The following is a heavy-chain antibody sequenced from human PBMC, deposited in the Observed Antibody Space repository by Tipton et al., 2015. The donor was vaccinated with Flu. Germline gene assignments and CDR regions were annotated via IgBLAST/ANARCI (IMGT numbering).Heavy chain of an antibody. CDR1: GGSISNTMYY. CDR2: IYHSGHA. Sequence: TLSLTCTVSGGSISNTMYYWGWIRQSPGRGLDWIGSIYHSGHAYYNPSLGSRVAISVDTSKNRFSLTLTSVTAADTAVYYCARGHFELGFWGRGTLVTVSS. V-gene: IGHV4-39*07. CDR3: ARGHFELGF. J-gene: IGHJ2*01. D-gene: IGHD1-26*01.